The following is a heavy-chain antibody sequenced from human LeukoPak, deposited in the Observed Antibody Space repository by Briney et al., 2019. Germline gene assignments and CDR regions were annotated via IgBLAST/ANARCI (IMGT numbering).Heavy chain of an antibody. CDR1: GFTFSSYE. CDR3: ARLRGYCSGGSCYSDY. D-gene: IGHD2-15*01. CDR2: INSDGSSA. J-gene: IGHJ4*02. Sequence: PGGSLRLSCAASGFTFSSYEMNWVRQAPGKGLVWVARINSDGSSAIHADSMKGRFTISRDNAKNTLYLQMNSLRAEDTAVYYCARLRGYCSGGSCYSDYWGQGTLVVVSS. V-gene: IGHV3-74*01.